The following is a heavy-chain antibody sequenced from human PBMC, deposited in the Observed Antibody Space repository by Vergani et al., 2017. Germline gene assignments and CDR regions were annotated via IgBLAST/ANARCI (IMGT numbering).Heavy chain of an antibody. CDR2: ISSSSSYT. Sequence: EVQLVESGGGLVKPGGSLRLSCAASGFTFSSYSMNWVRQAPGKGLEWVSSISSSSSYTNYADSVKGRFTISRDNAKNSLYLQMNSLRAEDTAVYYCARGLAAAGTRGLCYFDYWGQGTLVTVSS. V-gene: IGHV3-21*01. J-gene: IGHJ4*02. CDR1: GFTFSSYS. D-gene: IGHD6-13*01. CDR3: ARGLAAAGTRGLCYFDY.